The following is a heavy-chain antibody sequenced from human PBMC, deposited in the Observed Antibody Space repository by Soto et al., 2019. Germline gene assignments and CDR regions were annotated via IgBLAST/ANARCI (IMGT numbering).Heavy chain of an antibody. Sequence: ASVKVSCKASGGTFSSYTISWVRQAPGQGLEWMGRIIPILGIANYAQKFQGRVTITADKSTSTAYMELSSLRSEDTAVYYCARPYSGYDHDAFDIWGQGTMVTVS. D-gene: IGHD5-12*01. CDR2: IIPILGIA. V-gene: IGHV1-69*02. CDR1: GGTFSSYT. CDR3: ARPYSGYDHDAFDI. J-gene: IGHJ3*02.